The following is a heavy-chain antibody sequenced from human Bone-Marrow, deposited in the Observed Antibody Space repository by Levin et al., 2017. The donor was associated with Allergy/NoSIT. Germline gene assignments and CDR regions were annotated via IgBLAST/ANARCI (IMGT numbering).Heavy chain of an antibody. Sequence: KISCKASGGTFSSYAISWVRQAPGQGLEWMGGIIPIFGTANYAQKFQGRVTITADESTSTAYMELSSLRSEDTAVYYCARGPGYSGYDSWFDPWGQGTLVTVSS. CDR3: ARGPGYSGYDSWFDP. V-gene: IGHV1-69*01. D-gene: IGHD5-12*01. CDR2: IIPIFGTA. J-gene: IGHJ5*02. CDR1: GGTFSSYA.